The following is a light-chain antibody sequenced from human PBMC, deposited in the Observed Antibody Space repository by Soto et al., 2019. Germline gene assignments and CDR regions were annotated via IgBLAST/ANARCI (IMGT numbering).Light chain of an antibody. CDR2: GAS. Sequence: EIVLTQSPGTLSLSPWERTTLSCRASQSVSSNSLAWYQQKPGQAPRLLIYGASSRATGIPDRFSGSGSGTDFTLTISRLEPEDFAVYYCQQYGNSPLTFGGGTKMEIK. V-gene: IGKV3-20*01. CDR3: QQYGNSPLT. J-gene: IGKJ4*01. CDR1: QSVSSNS.